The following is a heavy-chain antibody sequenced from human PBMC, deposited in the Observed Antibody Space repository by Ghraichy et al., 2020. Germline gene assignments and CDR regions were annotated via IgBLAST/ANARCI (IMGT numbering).Heavy chain of an antibody. CDR2: IWYDGSNK. Sequence: GALRLSCAASGFTFSNYGMHWVRQAPGKGLEWVTMIWYDGSNKYYADSVKGRFTISRDNSKNTVYLQMNSLRAEDTAIYYCARGSQGVASGFDIWGQETMVTVSS. CDR1: GFTFSNYG. J-gene: IGHJ3*02. D-gene: IGHD3-3*01. V-gene: IGHV3-33*01. CDR3: ARGSQGVASGFDI.